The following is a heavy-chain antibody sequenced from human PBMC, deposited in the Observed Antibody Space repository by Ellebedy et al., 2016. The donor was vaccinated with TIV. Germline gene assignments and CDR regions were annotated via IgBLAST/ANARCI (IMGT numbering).Heavy chain of an antibody. CDR2: INSDGSST. CDR3: ARSRTRSFVDY. Sequence: GESLKISCAASGFTFSSYWMHWVRQAPGKGLVWVSRINSDGSSTSYADSVKGRFTISRDNAKNTLYLQMNSLRAEDTAVYYCARSRTRSFVDYWGQGTLVTVSS. J-gene: IGHJ4*02. D-gene: IGHD1-14*01. V-gene: IGHV3-74*01. CDR1: GFTFSSYW.